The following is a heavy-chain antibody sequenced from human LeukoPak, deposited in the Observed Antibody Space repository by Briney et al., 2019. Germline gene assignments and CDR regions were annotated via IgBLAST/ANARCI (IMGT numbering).Heavy chain of an antibody. D-gene: IGHD1-1*01. J-gene: IGHJ2*01. CDR1: GFTFTGYA. CDR3: AKPRAMTTGVGRYFDL. Sequence: QPGGSLRLSCAASGFTFTGYAMMWMRQAPGQGLKGCSAISGGGEDTYYPDSVKGRFTISRDNSKNTLYLQMNSLRAEDTAIYYCAKPRAMTTGVGRYFDLWGRGTLVTVSS. V-gene: IGHV3-23*01. CDR2: ISGGGEDT.